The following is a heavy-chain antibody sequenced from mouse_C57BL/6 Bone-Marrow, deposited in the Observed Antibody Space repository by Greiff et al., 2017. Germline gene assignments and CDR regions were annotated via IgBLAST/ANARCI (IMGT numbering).Heavy chain of an antibody. J-gene: IGHJ2*01. Sequence: EVQRVESGPGLVKPSQSLSLTCSVTGYSITSGYYWNWIRQFPGNKLEWMGYISYDGSNNYNPSLKNRISITRDTAKNQFFLKLNSVTTEDTATYYWARDPFNYYGNYLDYWGQGTTLTVSS. CDR3: ARDPFNYYGNYLDY. V-gene: IGHV3-6*01. D-gene: IGHD1-1*01. CDR2: ISYDGSN. CDR1: GYSITSGYY.